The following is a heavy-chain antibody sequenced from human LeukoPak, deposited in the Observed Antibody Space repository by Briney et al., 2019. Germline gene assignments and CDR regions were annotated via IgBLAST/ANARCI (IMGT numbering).Heavy chain of an antibody. CDR2: IIPILGIA. CDR3: AGSYCSSTSCYHYYYGMDV. CDR1: GGTFSSYA. Sequence: GASVKVSCKASGGTFSSYAISWVRQAPGQGLEWMGRIIPILGIANYAQKFQGRVTITADKSTSTAYKELSSLRSEDTAVYYCAGSYCSSTSCYHYYYGMDVWGQGTTVTVSS. D-gene: IGHD2-2*01. V-gene: IGHV1-69*04. J-gene: IGHJ6*02.